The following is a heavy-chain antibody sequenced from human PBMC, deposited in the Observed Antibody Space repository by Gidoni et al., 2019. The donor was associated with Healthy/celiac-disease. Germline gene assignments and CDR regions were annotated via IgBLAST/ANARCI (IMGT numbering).Heavy chain of an antibody. D-gene: IGHD1-26*01. CDR2: IDWDDDK. CDR3: ARIRGIVGATGDYYYYGMDV. Sequence: QVTLRESGPALVKPTQTLTLTCTFSGFSLSTSGMCVSWIRQPPGKALEWLALIDWDDDKYYSTSLKTRLTISKDTSKNQVVLTMTNMDPVDTATYYCARIRGIVGATGDYYYYGMDVWGQGTTVTVSS. J-gene: IGHJ6*02. V-gene: IGHV2-70*01. CDR1: GFSLSTSGMC.